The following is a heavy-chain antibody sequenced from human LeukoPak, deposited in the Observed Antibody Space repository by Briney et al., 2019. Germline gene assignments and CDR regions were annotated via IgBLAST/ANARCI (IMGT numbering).Heavy chain of an antibody. Sequence: GGSLRLSCAASGFTFSNYWMTWVRQAPGKGLEWVAVINQDATKEYYMDSVKARFTISRDNAKNSVSLQINSLRAEVTAVYYCVRDGGVSGYDLLDYWSQGTLVTVSS. CDR2: INQDATKE. J-gene: IGHJ4*02. D-gene: IGHD5-12*01. CDR3: VRDGGVSGYDLLDY. V-gene: IGHV3-7*01. CDR1: GFTFSNYW.